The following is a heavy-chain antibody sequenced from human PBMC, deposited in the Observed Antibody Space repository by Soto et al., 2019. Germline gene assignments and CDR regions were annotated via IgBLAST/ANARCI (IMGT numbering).Heavy chain of an antibody. V-gene: IGHV4-39*01. J-gene: IGHJ4*02. CDR3: ASHRQGHYDFLSGYYAIDY. Sequence: SETLSRAFTFSGGSISSSGSYWGWVRQPPVKGLEWIVSFYYTGGTYSSYYNPSLKSRVTTPVDTSKRQFSLNLRSVTAADTGVYYCASHRQGHYDFLSGYYAIDYWREGTLVTVS. CDR1: GGSISSSGSY. CDR2: FYYTGGT. D-gene: IGHD3-3*01.